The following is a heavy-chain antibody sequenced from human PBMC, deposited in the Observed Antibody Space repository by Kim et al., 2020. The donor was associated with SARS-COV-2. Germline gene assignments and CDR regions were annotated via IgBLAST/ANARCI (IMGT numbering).Heavy chain of an antibody. V-gene: IGHV4-34*01. Sequence: SETLSLTCAVYGGSFSGYYWSWIRQPPGKGLEWIGEINHSGSTNYNPSLKSRVTISVDTSKNQFSLKLSSVTAADTAVYYCARGQGAALSLRRAFDIWGQGTMVTVSS. D-gene: IGHD3-16*01. CDR1: GGSFSGYY. J-gene: IGHJ3*02. CDR2: INHSGST. CDR3: ARGQGAALSLRRAFDI.